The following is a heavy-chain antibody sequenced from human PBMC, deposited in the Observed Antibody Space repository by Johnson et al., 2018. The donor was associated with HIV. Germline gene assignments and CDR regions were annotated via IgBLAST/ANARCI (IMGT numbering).Heavy chain of an antibody. J-gene: IGHJ3*02. D-gene: IGHD2-21*01. CDR2: ISYDGSNK. CDR1: GFTFSSYA. V-gene: IGHV3-30*04. Sequence: VQLVESGGGLVQPGRSLRLSCAASGFTFSSYAMHWVRQAPGKGLEWVAVISYDGSNKYYADSVKGRFTISRDNSKNTLYLQMNSLRAEDTAVYYCAREGGALAYCGVDCFLDAFDIWGQGTMVTVSS. CDR3: AREGGALAYCGVDCFLDAFDI.